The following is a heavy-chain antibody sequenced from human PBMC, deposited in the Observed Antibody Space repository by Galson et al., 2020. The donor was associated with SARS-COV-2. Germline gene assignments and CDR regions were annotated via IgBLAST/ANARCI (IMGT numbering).Heavy chain of an antibody. CDR3: AKLAEGRRSSEDY. CDR2: ISYDGTT. CDR1: IGSMTSHY. J-gene: IGHJ4*02. D-gene: IGHD3-10*01. V-gene: IGHV4-59*08. Sequence: ETSETLSLTCAVSIGSMTSHYWSWIRQAPGKGLEWIGYISYDGTTPYNPSLQSRVTISIDTSTNQFSLRLTSVTAADTALYYCAKLAEGRRSSEDYWGQGTRVTVSS.